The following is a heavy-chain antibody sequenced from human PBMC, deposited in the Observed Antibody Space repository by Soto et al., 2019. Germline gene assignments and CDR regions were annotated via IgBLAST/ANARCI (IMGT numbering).Heavy chain of an antibody. Sequence: EVQLLESGGGLVQPGGSLRLSCAASGFTFSSYAMSWVRQAPGKGLEWVSAISGSGGSTYYADSVKGRFTISRDNSKKPLELQMKRLRAEGTGGYYRAKEKVLGVTPRYYFDYWGQGTLVTVSS. CDR1: GFTFSSYA. CDR3: AKEKVLGVTPRYYFDY. V-gene: IGHV3-23*01. CDR2: ISGSGGST. D-gene: IGHD3-16*01. J-gene: IGHJ4*02.